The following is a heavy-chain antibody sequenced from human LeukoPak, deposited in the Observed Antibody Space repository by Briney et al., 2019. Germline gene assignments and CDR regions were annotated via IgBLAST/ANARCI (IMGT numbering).Heavy chain of an antibody. Sequence: PGGSRRLSCAASGFTFSSYGMHWVRQAPGKGLEWVAVISYDGSNKYYADSVKGRFTISRDNSKNTLYLQMNSLRAEDTAVYYCAKDRIAVAGTPGYWGQGTLVTVSS. CDR2: ISYDGSNK. CDR3: AKDRIAVAGTPGY. CDR1: GFTFSSYG. V-gene: IGHV3-30*18. D-gene: IGHD6-19*01. J-gene: IGHJ4*02.